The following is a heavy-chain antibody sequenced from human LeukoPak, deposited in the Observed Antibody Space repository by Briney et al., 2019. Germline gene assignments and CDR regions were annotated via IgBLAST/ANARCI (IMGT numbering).Heavy chain of an antibody. CDR3: ARDLSTYYCIDY. V-gene: IGHV3-30-3*01. CDR1: GFSFNSYA. J-gene: IGHJ4*02. D-gene: IGHD2-15*01. CDR2: VSSDGSIK. Sequence: GGSLRLSCAASGFSFNSYAMHWVCQAPGKGLEWVAFVSSDGSIKYYADSVKGRLTISRDNSKNTLYVQMNSLRVEDTAVYFCARDLSTYYCIDYWGQGTLVTVSS.